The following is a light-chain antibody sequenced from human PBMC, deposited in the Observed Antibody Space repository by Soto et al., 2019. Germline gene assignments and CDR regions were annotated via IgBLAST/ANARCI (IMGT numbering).Light chain of an antibody. J-gene: IGKJ5*01. CDR1: QSVDGY. V-gene: IGKV3-15*01. Sequence: EVVMTQSQSPLSVSLGESATPSFWASQSVDGYLAWYQQKPGQAPRLLLYGEYTRATGVTARFRVGGSGTEFNLTISSLQSEDAEVDYCQQYHKWPPITFGQGTRLEIK. CDR2: GEY. CDR3: QQYHKWPPIT.